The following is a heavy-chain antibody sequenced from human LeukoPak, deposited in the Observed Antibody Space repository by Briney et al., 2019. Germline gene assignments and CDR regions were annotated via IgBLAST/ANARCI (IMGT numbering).Heavy chain of an antibody. CDR3: AAWGLHNY. CDR2: INLGGSVI. J-gene: IGHJ4*02. CDR1: GFAFRDYW. V-gene: IGHV3-7*01. D-gene: IGHD7-27*01. Sequence: GGSLRLSCAASGFAFRDYWMNWARQAPGKGLEWVANINLGGSVISYVDSVKGRCTASRDNAENSLSLQMNSLRAEDTAVYYCAAWGLHNYWGQGTLVTVSS.